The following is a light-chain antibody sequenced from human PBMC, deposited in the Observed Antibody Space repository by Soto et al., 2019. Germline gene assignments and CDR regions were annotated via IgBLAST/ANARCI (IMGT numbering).Light chain of an antibody. J-gene: IGKJ1*01. CDR3: QQHNSWPQA. Sequence: EIVMTQSPATLSVSPGERATLSCRASQSVNTNLAWYQQKHGQPPRLLIYGASNRAAGIPARFSGSGSGTRFTLTSSSLQSEDFAVCYCQQHNSWPQAFGQGNKVESK. CDR1: QSVNTN. CDR2: GAS. V-gene: IGKV3-15*01.